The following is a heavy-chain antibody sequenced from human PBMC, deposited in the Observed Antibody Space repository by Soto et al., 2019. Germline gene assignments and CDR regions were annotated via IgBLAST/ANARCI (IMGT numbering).Heavy chain of an antibody. J-gene: IGHJ4*02. V-gene: IGHV4-39*02. CDR2: IYYSGST. D-gene: IGHD6-19*01. CDR1: GGSISSNGYH. Sequence: SETLSLTCTVSGGSISSNGYHWGWIRQPPGKGLEWIGSIYYSGSTYYNPSLKSRVTISVDTSKKQFSLKLSSVTAADTAVYYCAREAVAASDYWGQGTLVTVSS. CDR3: AREAVAASDY.